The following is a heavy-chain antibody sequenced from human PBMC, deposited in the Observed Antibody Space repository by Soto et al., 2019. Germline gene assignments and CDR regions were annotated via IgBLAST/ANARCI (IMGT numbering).Heavy chain of an antibody. CDR2: ISAYNGNT. D-gene: IGHD5-12*01. Sequence: ASVKVSCKASGYTFTSYGISWVRQAPGQGLEWMGWISAYNGNTNYAQKLQGRVTMTTDTSTSTAYMELRSLRSDDTAVYYCARDRKVGGYDTGETTTSTVYYFDYWGQGTLVTVSS. V-gene: IGHV1-18*01. CDR3: ARDRKVGGYDTGETTTSTVYYFDY. J-gene: IGHJ4*02. CDR1: GYTFTSYG.